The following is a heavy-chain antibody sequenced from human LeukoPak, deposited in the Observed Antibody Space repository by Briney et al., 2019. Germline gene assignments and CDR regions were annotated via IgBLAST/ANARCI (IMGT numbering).Heavy chain of an antibody. D-gene: IGHD3-22*01. CDR1: GFTFSSYA. V-gene: IGHV3-15*01. Sequence: GGSLRLSCAASGFTFSSYAMSWVRQAPGKGLEWVGRIKSQSDGGATDYAAPVQGRFTVSRDDSTNTLYLQMNSLKTEDTAVYYCTSGGEYYNDYRDFYNYYYGMDLWGQGTTVTVS. CDR3: TSGGEYYNDYRDFYNYYYGMDL. J-gene: IGHJ6*02. CDR2: IKSQSDGGAT.